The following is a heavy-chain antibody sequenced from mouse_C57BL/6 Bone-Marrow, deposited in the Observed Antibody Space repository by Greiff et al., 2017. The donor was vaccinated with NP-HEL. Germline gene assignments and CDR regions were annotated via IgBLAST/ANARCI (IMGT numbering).Heavy chain of an antibody. CDR3: ARPFYDYDECFAY. Sequence: DVMLVESGGGLVKPGGSLKLSCAASGFTFSSYAMSWVRQTPEKRLEWVATISDGGSYTYYPDNVKGRFTISRDNAKNNLYLQMSQLKSEDTAMYYCARPFYDYDECFAYWGQGTLVTVSA. J-gene: IGHJ3*01. V-gene: IGHV5-4*03. CDR1: GFTFSSYA. CDR2: ISDGGSYT. D-gene: IGHD2-4*01.